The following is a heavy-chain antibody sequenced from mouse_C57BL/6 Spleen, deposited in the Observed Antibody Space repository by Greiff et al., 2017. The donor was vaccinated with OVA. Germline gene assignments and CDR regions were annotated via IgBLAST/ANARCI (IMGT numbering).Heavy chain of an antibody. D-gene: IGHD2-4*01. Sequence: DVQLVESGGGLVQPGGSLKLSCAASGFTFSDYYMYWVRQTPEKRLEWVAYISNGGGSTYYPDTVKGRFTISRDNAKNTLYLQMSRLKSEDTAMYYCARRGYDYDFDDWGQGTTLTVSS. CDR3: ARRGYDYDFDD. V-gene: IGHV5-12*01. CDR1: GFTFSDYY. CDR2: ISNGGGST. J-gene: IGHJ2*01.